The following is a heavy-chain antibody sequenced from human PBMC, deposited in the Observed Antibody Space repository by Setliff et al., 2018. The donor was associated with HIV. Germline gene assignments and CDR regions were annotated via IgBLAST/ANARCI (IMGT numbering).Heavy chain of an antibody. V-gene: IGHV4-34*01. Sequence: SETLSLTCAVYGGSFRGYHWSWIRQSPGKGLEWIGEIDHSGSTDDNPSLKSRVAISADTSKNQFSLKLSSVSAADTAVYYCARGHPIVPTGLVSFYFDHWGQGTLVTVSS. CDR1: GGSFRGYH. J-gene: IGHJ4*02. CDR3: ARGHPIVPTGLVSFYFDH. CDR2: IDHSGST. D-gene: IGHD2-2*01.